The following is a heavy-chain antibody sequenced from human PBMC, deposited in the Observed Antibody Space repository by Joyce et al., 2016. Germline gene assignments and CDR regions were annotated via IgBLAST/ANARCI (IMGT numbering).Heavy chain of an antibody. Sequence: EVQLVESGGGLVKPGGSLRLSCAASGFTFSSYSMSWFRQAPGKGREWVSSLSSSSSYIKYTDSVKGRFTISRDNAKNSLYLQMNSLRVEDTAVYYCARSSYTNGIFDYWGQGTLVTVSS. V-gene: IGHV3-21*01. D-gene: IGHD2-8*01. J-gene: IGHJ4*02. CDR1: GFTFSSYS. CDR3: ARSSYTNGIFDY. CDR2: LSSSSSYI.